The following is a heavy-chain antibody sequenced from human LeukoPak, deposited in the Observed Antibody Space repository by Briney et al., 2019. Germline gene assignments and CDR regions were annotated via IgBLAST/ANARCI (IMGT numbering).Heavy chain of an antibody. D-gene: IGHD3-22*01. CDR2: IHTSGTM. V-gene: IGHV4-61*09. CDR3: ARGILRDYYDSSGFYHRGGVGY. CDR1: GGSVGTGSYY. Sequence: PSETLSLTCTVSGGSVGTGSYYWSWIRQPPGRGLEWIGHIHTSGTMNYNDSLKSRVRISVETSKKQFSLRLSSVTAAETAVYFCARGILRDYYDSSGFYHRGGVGYWGQGPLVTVSS. J-gene: IGHJ4*02.